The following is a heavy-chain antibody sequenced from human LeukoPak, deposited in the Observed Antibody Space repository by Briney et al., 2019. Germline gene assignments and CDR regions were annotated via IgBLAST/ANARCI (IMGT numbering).Heavy chain of an antibody. Sequence: PGGSLRLSCGASGFTFSSYSMNWVRQAPGKGLEWVSYISSSSSTVYYADSVKGRFTISRDNAKNSLYLQMNSLRAEDTAVYYCACSSSAIGAFDIWGQGTMVTVSS. CDR2: ISSSSSTV. D-gene: IGHD6-6*01. CDR3: ACSSSAIGAFDI. V-gene: IGHV3-48*01. J-gene: IGHJ3*02. CDR1: GFTFSSYS.